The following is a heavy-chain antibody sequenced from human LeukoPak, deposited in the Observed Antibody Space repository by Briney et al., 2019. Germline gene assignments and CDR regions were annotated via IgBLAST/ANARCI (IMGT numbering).Heavy chain of an antibody. V-gene: IGHV3-15*01. CDR1: GFTFSNVW. CDR3: TTYGDYEGLIDY. CDR2: IKSKTDGGTT. Sequence: GGSLRLSCAASGFTFSNVWMSWVSQAPGKGLEWVGRIKSKTDGGTTDYAAPVKGRFTISRDDSKNTLYLQMNSLKTEDTAVYYCTTYGDYEGLIDYWGQGTLVTVSS. J-gene: IGHJ4*02. D-gene: IGHD4-17*01.